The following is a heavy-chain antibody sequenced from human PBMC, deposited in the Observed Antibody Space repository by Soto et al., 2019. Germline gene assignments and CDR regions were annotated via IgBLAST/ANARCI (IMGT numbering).Heavy chain of an antibody. CDR2: ISPYNDYT. J-gene: IGHJ6*02. CDR1: GYTFIRYG. V-gene: IGHV1-18*01. CDR3: ARGGYYDYLWGKLCQYRLYV. Sequence: GASVKVSCKASGYTFIRYGITWVRQAPGQGLEWMGWISPYNDYTIYAQKLQGRVTMTTDTSTRIVYMELRGLKSDDTAVYYCARGGYYDYLWGKLCQYRLYVWG. D-gene: IGHD3-16*01.